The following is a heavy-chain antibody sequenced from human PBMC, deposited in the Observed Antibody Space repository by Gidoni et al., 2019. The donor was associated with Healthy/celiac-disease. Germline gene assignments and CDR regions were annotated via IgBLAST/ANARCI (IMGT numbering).Heavy chain of an antibody. CDR3: ARDRPYGDYHDY. Sequence: EVQLVASGGGLFKPVGSLILSCASSGFTFSRYSINWVRQAPVKGLEWVSSISSSSSYIYYADSVKGRFTISRDNAKNSLYLQMNSLRAEDTAVYYCARDRPYGDYHDYWGQGTLVTVSS. D-gene: IGHD4-17*01. V-gene: IGHV3-21*01. CDR2: ISSSSSYI. CDR1: GFTFSRYS. J-gene: IGHJ4*02.